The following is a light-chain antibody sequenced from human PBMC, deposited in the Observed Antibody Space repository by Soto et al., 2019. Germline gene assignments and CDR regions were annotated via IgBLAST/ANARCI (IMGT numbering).Light chain of an antibody. J-gene: IGLJ1*01. CDR2: SNN. V-gene: IGLV1-47*02. Sequence: QPVLTQPPSASGTPGQRVTISRSGSSSNIGSNYVYWYQQLPGTAPKLLIYSNNQRPSGVPDRFSGSKSGTSASLAISGLRSEDEADYYCAAWDDSLSGLYVFGTGTKLTVL. CDR3: AAWDDSLSGLYV. CDR1: SSNIGSNY.